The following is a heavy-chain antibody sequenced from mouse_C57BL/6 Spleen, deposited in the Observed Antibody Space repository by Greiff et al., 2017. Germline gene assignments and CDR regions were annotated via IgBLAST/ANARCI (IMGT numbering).Heavy chain of an antibody. CDR1: GFTFSDYG. CDR3: AGRLTDYFDY. CDR2: ISSGSSTI. V-gene: IGHV5-17*01. J-gene: IGHJ2*01. D-gene: IGHD4-1*01. Sequence: EVHLVESGGGLVKPGGSLKLSCAASGFTFSDYGMHWVRPAPEKGLEWVAYISSGSSTIYYAGTVKGRFTISRDNAKNTLFLQMTSLRSEDTARYYCAGRLTDYFDYWGQGTTLTVSS.